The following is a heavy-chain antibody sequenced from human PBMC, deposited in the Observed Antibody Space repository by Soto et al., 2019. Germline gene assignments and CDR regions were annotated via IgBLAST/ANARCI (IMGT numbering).Heavy chain of an antibody. J-gene: IGHJ4*02. Sequence: QVQLVESGGGLVKPGGSLRLSCAASEFTFSDYYMTWIRQAPGKGLEWVSYISSSGRTINYADSVKGRFTISRDNAKNSLYLQMNSLRAEDTAVYYCARGTNFDWLIPRDYYLDYWGQGTLLAVSS. CDR1: EFTFSDYY. CDR2: ISSSGRTI. D-gene: IGHD3-9*01. V-gene: IGHV3-11*01. CDR3: ARGTNFDWLIPRDYYLDY.